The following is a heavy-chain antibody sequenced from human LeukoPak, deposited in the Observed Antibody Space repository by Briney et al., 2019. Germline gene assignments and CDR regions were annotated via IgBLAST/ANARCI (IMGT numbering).Heavy chain of an antibody. Sequence: GGSLRLSCAASGFTFSDFWMHWVRQAPGKGLEWVSAISGSGGSTYYADSVKGRFTISRDNSKNTLYLQMNSLRAEDTAVYYCAKDPLEMAPFNWFDPWGQGTLVTVSS. V-gene: IGHV3-23*01. CDR3: AKDPLEMAPFNWFDP. CDR1: GFTFSDFW. CDR2: ISGSGGST. D-gene: IGHD5-24*01. J-gene: IGHJ5*02.